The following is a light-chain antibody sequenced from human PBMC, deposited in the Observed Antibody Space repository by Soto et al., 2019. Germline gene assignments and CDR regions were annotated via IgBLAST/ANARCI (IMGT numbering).Light chain of an antibody. CDR2: ATS. J-gene: IGKJ1*01. CDR1: QDISNL. Sequence: DIQMTQSPSFVSAAVGDRVTLTCRASQDISNLLAWYQQKPGKAPTLLIYATSNLRRGVPSRFSGSGSGTDFTLTISSLQPEDFATYYCQQSYSTPRTFGQGTKVDIK. CDR3: QQSYSTPRT. V-gene: IGKV1-12*01.